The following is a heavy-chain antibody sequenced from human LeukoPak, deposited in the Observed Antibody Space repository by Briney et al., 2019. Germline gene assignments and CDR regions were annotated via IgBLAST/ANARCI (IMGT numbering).Heavy chain of an antibody. V-gene: IGHV4-39*01. D-gene: IGHD3-16*01. CDR3: ATFGGGTKLDY. Sequence: SKTLSLTCTVSGGSISSSSYYWGWIRQPPGKGLEWIGSIYYSGSTYYNPSLKSRVTISVDTSKNQFSLKLSSVTAADTAVYHCATFGGGTKLDYWGQGTLVTVSS. CDR1: GGSISSSSYY. CDR2: IYYSGST. J-gene: IGHJ4*02.